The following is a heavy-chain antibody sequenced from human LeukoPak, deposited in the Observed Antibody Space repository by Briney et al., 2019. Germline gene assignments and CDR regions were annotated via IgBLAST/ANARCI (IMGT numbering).Heavy chain of an antibody. D-gene: IGHD2-2*01. V-gene: IGHV4-34*01. CDR1: GGSFSGYY. J-gene: IGHJ5*02. CDR3: ARGARYIVAVQAAKPWFDP. CDR2: INHSGST. Sequence: SETLSLTCAVYGGSFSGYYWSWIRQPPGKGLEWIGEINHSGSTNYNPSLKSRVTISVDTSKNQFSLKLSSVTAADTAVYYCARGARYIVAVQAAKPWFDPWGQGTLVTVSS.